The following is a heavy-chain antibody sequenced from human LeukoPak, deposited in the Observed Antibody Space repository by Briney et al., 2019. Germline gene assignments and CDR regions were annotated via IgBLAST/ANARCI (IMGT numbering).Heavy chain of an antibody. CDR2: IRSKASGGTT. CDR1: GFTFGDYA. V-gene: IGHV3-49*04. D-gene: IGHD4-11*01. CDR3: TRGYSIDY. Sequence: PGGSLRLSHTASGFTFGDYAMSWVRQAPGKGLEWVGFIRSKASGGTTEYTASVKGRFTISRDDSKSIAYLQMNSLITEDTAVYYCTRGYSIDYWGQGTQVTVSS. J-gene: IGHJ4*02.